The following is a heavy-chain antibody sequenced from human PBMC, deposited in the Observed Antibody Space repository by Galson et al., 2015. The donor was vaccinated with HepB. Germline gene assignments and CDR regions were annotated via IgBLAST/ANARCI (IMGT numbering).Heavy chain of an antibody. D-gene: IGHD3-9*01. CDR1: GYTLTELS. Sequence: SVKVSCKVSGYTLTELSMHWVRQAPGKGLEWMGRFDPEDGETIYAQKFQGGVTMTGDTSTDTAYMELSSLRSEDTAVYYCATGYYVLLTGSTNYYGMDVLGQGTTVTVSS. V-gene: IGHV1-24*01. CDR2: FDPEDGET. J-gene: IGHJ6*02. CDR3: ATGYYVLLTGSTNYYGMDV.